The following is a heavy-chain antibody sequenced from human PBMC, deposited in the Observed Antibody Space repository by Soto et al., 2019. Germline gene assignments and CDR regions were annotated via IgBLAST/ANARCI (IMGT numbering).Heavy chain of an antibody. CDR2: ISSSSSYI. D-gene: IGHD6-13*01. Sequence: EVQLVESGGGLVKPGGSLRLSCAASGFTFSSYSMNWVRQAPGQGLAWVSSISSSSSYIYYEDSVKGRFTISSENAKNSRYVQITSLRAEDTAVYYCARSNGRSWYGDYWGQGTLVPVSS. V-gene: IGHV3-21*01. CDR1: GFTFSSYS. J-gene: IGHJ4*02. CDR3: ARSNGRSWYGDY.